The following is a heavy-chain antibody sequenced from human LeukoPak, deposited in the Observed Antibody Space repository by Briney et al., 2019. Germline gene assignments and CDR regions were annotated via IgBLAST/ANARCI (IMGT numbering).Heavy chain of an antibody. J-gene: IGHJ4*02. D-gene: IGHD3-10*01. CDR3: ARRGVTMVRGVISEPFDY. CDR1: GYIVTSYW. V-gene: IGHV5-51*01. CDR2: IYPGDSDT. Sequence: GESLKISCKGSGYIVTSYWIGWVRQMPGKGLEWMGIIYPGDSDTRYSPSFQGQVTISADKSISTAYLQWSSLKASDTAMYYCARRGVTMVRGVISEPFDYWGQGTLVTVSS.